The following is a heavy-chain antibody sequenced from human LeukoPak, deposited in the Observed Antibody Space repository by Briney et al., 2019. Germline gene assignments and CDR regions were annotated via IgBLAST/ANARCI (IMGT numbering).Heavy chain of an antibody. J-gene: IGHJ5*02. V-gene: IGHV4-34*01. D-gene: IGHD2-2*02. CDR1: GGSSSGYY. Sequence: PSETLSLTCAVYGGSSSGYYWSWIRQPPGKGLEWIGEINHSGSTNYNPSLKSRVTISVDTSKNQFSLKLSSVTAADTAVYYCARGRGVVPAAIRRWFDPWGQGTLVTVSS. CDR3: ARGRGVVPAAIRRWFDP. CDR2: INHSGST.